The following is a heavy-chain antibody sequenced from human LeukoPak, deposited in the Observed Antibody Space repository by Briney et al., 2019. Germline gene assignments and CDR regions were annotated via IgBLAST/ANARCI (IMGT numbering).Heavy chain of an antibody. J-gene: IGHJ4*02. D-gene: IGHD3-10*01. CDR2: ISFDGRQK. V-gene: IGHV3-30*18. Sequence: PGGSLRLSCAASGFTFSGYGMHWVRLAPGKGLEWVAVISFDGRQKHYADSVQGRFTISRDNPRNTVYLQMNSLRDEDTAIYFCAKDRGFQYASGSSELDYWGQGTPVTVSS. CDR3: AKDRGFQYASGSSELDY. CDR1: GFTFSGYG.